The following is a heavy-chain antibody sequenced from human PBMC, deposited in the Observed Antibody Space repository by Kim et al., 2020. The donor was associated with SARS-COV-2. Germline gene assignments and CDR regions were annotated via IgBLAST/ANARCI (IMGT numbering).Heavy chain of an antibody. J-gene: IGHJ4*02. Sequence: YADSVKGRFTISRDNSKNTLYLQMNSLRAEDTAVYYCARGDHYDSSGPGYWGQGTLVTVSS. V-gene: IGHV3-30*01. D-gene: IGHD3-22*01. CDR3: ARGDHYDSSGPGY.